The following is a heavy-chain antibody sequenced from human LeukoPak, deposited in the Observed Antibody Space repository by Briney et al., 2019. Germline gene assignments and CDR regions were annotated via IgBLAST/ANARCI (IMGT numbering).Heavy chain of an antibody. CDR3: ARDENFWSGYPNFDY. CDR2: IKQDGSEK. J-gene: IGHJ4*02. CDR1: GSTFNSYW. Sequence: PGGSLRLSCAASGSTFNSYWMSWVRQAPGKGLEWVANIKQDGSEKYYVDSVKGRFTISRDNAKNSLYLQMNSLRAEDTAVYYCARDENFWSGYPNFDYWGQGTLVTVSS. D-gene: IGHD3-3*01. V-gene: IGHV3-7*01.